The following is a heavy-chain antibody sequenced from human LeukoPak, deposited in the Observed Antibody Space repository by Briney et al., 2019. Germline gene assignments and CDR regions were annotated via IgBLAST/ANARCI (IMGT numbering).Heavy chain of an antibody. CDR2: ISGGGTNT. Sequence: PGGSLRLSCAASRFTFSSYGMAWVRQAPGKGLEWFSSISGGGTNTYYADSVKGRFTISRDNSKNTLYLQLNSLRAEDTAIYYCAKAAGSGSGSDFFDYWGQGALVTVSS. CDR3: AKAAGSGSGSDFFDY. D-gene: IGHD3-10*01. J-gene: IGHJ4*02. CDR1: RFTFSSYG. V-gene: IGHV3-23*01.